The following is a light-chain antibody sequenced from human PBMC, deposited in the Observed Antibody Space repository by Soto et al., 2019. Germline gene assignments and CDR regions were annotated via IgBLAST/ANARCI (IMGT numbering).Light chain of an antibody. J-gene: IGLJ3*02. V-gene: IGLV1-44*01. CDR3: AAWDDSLNGWV. Sequence: QSVLTQPPSASGTPGQRVTISCSGSRSNIGSNTVNWYQQLPGTAPKLLIYSNNQRPSGVPDRFSGSKSGTSASLAISGLQSEDEADYYCAAWDDSLNGWVFGGGTKLHVL. CDR2: SNN. CDR1: RSNIGSNT.